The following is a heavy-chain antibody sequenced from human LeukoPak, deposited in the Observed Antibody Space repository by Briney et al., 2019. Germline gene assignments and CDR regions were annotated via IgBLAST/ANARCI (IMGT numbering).Heavy chain of an antibody. J-gene: IGHJ4*02. Sequence: GGPLRLSCAASGFTFSSYTMNWVRQAPGKGPEWVSSIPDNGAYSHHADSVKGRFTISRDNARNSLYLDMHNLGAEDTAVYYCVRGDSRDYWGQGTLVTVSS. CDR3: VRGDSRDY. V-gene: IGHV3-21*01. CDR2: IPDNGAYS. D-gene: IGHD6-13*01. CDR1: GFTFSSYT.